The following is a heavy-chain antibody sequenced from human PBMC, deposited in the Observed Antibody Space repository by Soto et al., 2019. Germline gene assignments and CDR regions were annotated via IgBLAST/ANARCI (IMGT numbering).Heavy chain of an antibody. V-gene: IGHV1-46*01. CDR2: INPSGGST. CDR3: ARGIVGADLNY. CDR1: GYTFTNFG. Sequence: ASVKVSCKASGYTFTNFGVTWVRRAPGQGLEWMGIINPSGGSTSYAQKFQGRVTMTRDTSTSTVYMELSSLRSEDTAVYYCARGIVGADLNYWGQGTLVTVSS. J-gene: IGHJ4*02. D-gene: IGHD1-26*01.